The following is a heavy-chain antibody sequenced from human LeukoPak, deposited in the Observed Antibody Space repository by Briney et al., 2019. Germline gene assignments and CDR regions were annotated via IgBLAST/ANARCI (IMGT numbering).Heavy chain of an antibody. D-gene: IGHD2-21*01. Sequence: SGGSLRLSCAASGFTFTDHYISWIRQAPGKGLEWVSYISSTSSYINYADSVRGRFAISRDNSKNSVFLQMNSLRAEDTAVYYCARTGMGGATSVHFDYWGQGNLVTVSS. CDR1: GFTFTDHY. J-gene: IGHJ4*02. CDR2: ISSTSSYI. CDR3: ARTGMGGATSVHFDY. V-gene: IGHV3-11*03.